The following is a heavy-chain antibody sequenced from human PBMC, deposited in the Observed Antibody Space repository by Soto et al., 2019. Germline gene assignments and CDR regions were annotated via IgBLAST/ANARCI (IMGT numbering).Heavy chain of an antibody. CDR3: ARLDRSVGSLGVVYY. J-gene: IGHJ4*02. V-gene: IGHV4-39*01. CDR2: IYYSGST. D-gene: IGHD3-3*01. CDR1: GGSISSSSYY. Sequence: PSETLSLTCTVSGGSISSSSYYWGWIRQPPGKGLEWIGSIYYSGSTYYNPSLKSRVTISVDTSKNQFSLKLSSVTAADTAVYYCARLDRSVGSLGVVYYWGQRTLVTVSS.